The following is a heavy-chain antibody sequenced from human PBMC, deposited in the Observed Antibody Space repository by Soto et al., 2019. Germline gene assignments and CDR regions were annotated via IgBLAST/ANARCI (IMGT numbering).Heavy chain of an antibody. CDR2: INSDGSST. Sequence: EVPLVESGGGLVQPGGSLRLSCAASGFTFSSYWMHWVRQAPGKGLVWVSRINSDGSSTSYADSVKGRLTISRDNAKNTLYLQMNSLRAEDTAVYYWARALVPAPDNYYYYGMDVWGQGTTVTVSS. CDR1: GFTFSSYW. V-gene: IGHV3-74*01. CDR3: ARALVPAPDNYYYYGMDV. J-gene: IGHJ6*02. D-gene: IGHD2-2*01.